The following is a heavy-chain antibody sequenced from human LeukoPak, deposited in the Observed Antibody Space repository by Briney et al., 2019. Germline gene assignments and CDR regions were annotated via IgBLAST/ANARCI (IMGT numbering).Heavy chain of an antibody. D-gene: IGHD1-26*01. CDR1: GGTFSKYT. CDR3: ARGGVRGPGGRYFGPMSDY. Sequence: PGASVKVSCKASGGTFSKYTISWVRQRPGQGLEWMGGITPLFGTANYAQKFQGRVTMTTDTSTSTAFLELRSLRFDDTAIYYCARGGVRGPGGRYFGPMSDYWGQGTLVTVSS. J-gene: IGHJ4*02. CDR2: ITPLFGTA. V-gene: IGHV1-69*05.